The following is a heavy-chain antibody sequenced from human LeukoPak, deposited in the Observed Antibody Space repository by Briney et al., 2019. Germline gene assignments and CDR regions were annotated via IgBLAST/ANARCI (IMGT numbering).Heavy chain of an antibody. D-gene: IGHD6-13*01. Sequence: GGSLRLSCAASGFTFSTNYMSWVRQAPGKGLEWVSLINSGGSTYYADSVKGRFTISRDNSKNTVYLQMNSLRAEDTAVYYCAKDRIAGHDTFDIWGQEPVVTVSS. CDR1: GFTFSTNY. J-gene: IGHJ3*02. CDR2: INSGGST. CDR3: AKDRIAGHDTFDI. V-gene: IGHV3-66*02.